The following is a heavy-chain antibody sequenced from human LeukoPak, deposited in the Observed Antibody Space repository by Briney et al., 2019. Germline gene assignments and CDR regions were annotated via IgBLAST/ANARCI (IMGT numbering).Heavy chain of an antibody. CDR1: GYTFTSYG. V-gene: IGHV1-18*01. D-gene: IGHD6-19*01. J-gene: IGHJ4*02. CDR3: AGAVAVAGHVDY. Sequence: GASVKVSCKASGYTFTSYGISWVRQAPGQGLEWMGWISAYNGNTNYAQRLQGRVTMTTDTSTSTAYMELRSLRSDDTAVYYCAGAVAVAGHVDYWGQGTLVTVSS. CDR2: ISAYNGNT.